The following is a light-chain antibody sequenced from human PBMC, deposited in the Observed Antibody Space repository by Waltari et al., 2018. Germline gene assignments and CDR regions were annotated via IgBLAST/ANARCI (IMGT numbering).Light chain of an antibody. CDR1: SGHSDDA. Sequence: QLVLTQSPSASASLGASVKLTCTLRSGHSDDATAWHQQQPGKGPRYLMKLNSDGSHNKGDGIPDRFSGSSSGAERYLTISSLQSEDEADYYCHAWRSGILVFAGGTKLTVL. V-gene: IGLV4-69*01. J-gene: IGLJ2*01. CDR3: HAWRSGILV. CDR2: LNSDGSH.